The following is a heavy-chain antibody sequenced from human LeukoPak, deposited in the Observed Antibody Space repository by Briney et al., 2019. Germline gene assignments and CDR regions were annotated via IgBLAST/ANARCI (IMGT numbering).Heavy chain of an antibody. Sequence: GGSLRLSCTASGFTFGDYAMSWFRQTPGKGLEWVGFIRSKAYGGTTEYAASVKGRFTISRDDSKNIAFLQMNSLKTEDTAVYYCTTDRTTGTTGYWGQGTLVTVSS. D-gene: IGHD1-1*01. CDR1: GFTFGDYA. CDR3: TTDRTTGTTGY. V-gene: IGHV3-49*03. J-gene: IGHJ4*02. CDR2: IRSKAYGGTT.